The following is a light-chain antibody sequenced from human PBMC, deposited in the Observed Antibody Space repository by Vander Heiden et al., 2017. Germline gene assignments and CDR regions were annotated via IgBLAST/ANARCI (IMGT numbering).Light chain of an antibody. CDR3: AAWDDSLNGWV. CDR2: SNN. CDR1: SSNIGSNT. V-gene: IGLV1-44*01. Sequence: QSVLTQPPSASGTPGQRVTISCSGSSSNIGSNTVTWYQQLPGTAPKLLIYSNNQRPSGVPDRFSGSKSGTSASLAISGLQSEDEADYYCAAWDDSLNGWVFGGGTKLTGL. J-gene: IGLJ3*02.